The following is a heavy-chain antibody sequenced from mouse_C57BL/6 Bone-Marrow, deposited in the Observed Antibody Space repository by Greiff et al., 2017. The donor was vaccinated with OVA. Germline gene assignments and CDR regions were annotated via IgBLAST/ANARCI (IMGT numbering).Heavy chain of an antibody. CDR2: IYPGDGDT. CDR3: ARGGLLFAY. D-gene: IGHD2-3*01. CDR1: GYAFSSSW. J-gene: IGHJ3*01. V-gene: IGHV1-82*01. Sequence: VQLQESGPELVKPGASVKISCKASGYAFSSSWMNWVKQRPGKGLEWIGRIYPGDGDTNYNGKFKGKATLTADKSSSTAYMQLSSLTSEDAAVYFCARGGLLFAYWGQGTRVTVSA.